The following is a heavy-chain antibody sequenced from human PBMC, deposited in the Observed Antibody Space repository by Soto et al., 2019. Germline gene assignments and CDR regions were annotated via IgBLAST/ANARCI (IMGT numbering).Heavy chain of an antibody. D-gene: IGHD6-13*01. CDR2: IGAAGDT. Sequence: EVQLVESGGGLVQPGGSLRLSCAASGFTFSSYDMHWVRQVTGKGLEWVSAIGAAGDTYYPDSVKGRFTISRENAKNSLYLQMSSLRAEDTAVYYCASGGWGSSWYEGGSRIDYWGQGTLVTVSS. V-gene: IGHV3-13*01. CDR3: ASGGWGSSWYEGGSRIDY. CDR1: GFTFSSYD. J-gene: IGHJ4*02.